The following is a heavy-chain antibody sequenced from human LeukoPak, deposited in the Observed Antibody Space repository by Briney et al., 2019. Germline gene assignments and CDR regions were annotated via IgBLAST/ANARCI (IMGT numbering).Heavy chain of an antibody. V-gene: IGHV4-61*02. Sequence: SETLSLTCTVSGGSISSGSYYWSWIRQPAGKGLEWIGRIYTSGSTNYNPSLKSRVTISVDTSKNQFSLKLSSVTAADTAVYYCARELTREKRFDPWGQGTLVTVSS. CDR1: GGSISSGSYY. CDR3: ARELTREKRFDP. CDR2: IYTSGST. J-gene: IGHJ5*02.